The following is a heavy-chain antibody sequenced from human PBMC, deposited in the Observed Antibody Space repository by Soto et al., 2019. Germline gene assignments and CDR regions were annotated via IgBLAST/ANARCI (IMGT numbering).Heavy chain of an antibody. J-gene: IGHJ6*02. V-gene: IGHV1-46*03. Sequence: QVQLVQSGAEGKKPGASVKVSCKASGYTFTSYYMHWVRQAPGQGLAWMGIINPSGGSTTYAQKFQGRVNMTRDPSTSTVYMELSSLISEDTAVYYCARDSRTKDVWGQGTTVTVSS. D-gene: IGHD1-7*01. CDR1: GYTFTSYY. CDR2: INPSGGST. CDR3: ARDSRTKDV.